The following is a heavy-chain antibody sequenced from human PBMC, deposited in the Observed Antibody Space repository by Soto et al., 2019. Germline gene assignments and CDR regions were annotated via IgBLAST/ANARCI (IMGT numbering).Heavy chain of an antibody. V-gene: IGHV4-30-4*08. Sequence: QVQLQESGPGLVKPSQTLSLTCTVSGGSISAGDYYWSWIRQRPGKGLECIGYVSYSGTPYYNPSLKIRLAISIYTSKNQLSLKLNSVTAADTATYFCARYVGYCIGSSCPDWYFDLWGRGSLVTVSS. CDR3: ARYVGYCIGSSCPDWYFDL. CDR1: GGSISAGDYY. D-gene: IGHD2-2*01. CDR2: VSYSGTP. J-gene: IGHJ2*01.